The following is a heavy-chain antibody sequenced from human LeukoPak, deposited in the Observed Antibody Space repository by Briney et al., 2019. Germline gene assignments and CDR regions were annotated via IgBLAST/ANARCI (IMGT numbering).Heavy chain of an antibody. D-gene: IGHD6-13*01. CDR1: GFTFDDYA. J-gene: IGHJ5*02. Sequence: PGGSLRLSCAASGFTFDDYAMHWVRQAPGRGLEWVSGISWNSGNIVYADSVKGRFTISRDNAKNSLYLQMNSLRPEDTAFYYCVKGATSSWYDWFDPWGQGTLVTVSP. CDR3: VKGATSSWYDWFDP. CDR2: ISWNSGNI. V-gene: IGHV3-9*01.